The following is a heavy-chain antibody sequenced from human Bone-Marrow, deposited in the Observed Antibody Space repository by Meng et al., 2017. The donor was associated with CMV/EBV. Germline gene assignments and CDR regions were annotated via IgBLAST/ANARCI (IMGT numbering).Heavy chain of an antibody. CDR1: GGTFSSYT. D-gene: IGHD6-13*01. CDR3: ARDRNIAALAPVDGVDV. Sequence: SVKVSCKASGGTFSSYTISWVRQAPGQGLEWMGRIIPILGIANYAQKFQGRVTITADKSTSTAYMELSSLRSEDTAVYYCARDRNIAALAPVDGVDVWGQGTTVTVSS. CDR2: IIPILGIA. J-gene: IGHJ6*02. V-gene: IGHV1-69*04.